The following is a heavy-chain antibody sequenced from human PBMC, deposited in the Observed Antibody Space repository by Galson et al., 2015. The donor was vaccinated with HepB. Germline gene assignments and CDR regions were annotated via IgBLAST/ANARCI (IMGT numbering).Heavy chain of an antibody. CDR3: ARDHGSGSYFYYYYGMDV. CDR2: ISAYNGNT. J-gene: IGHJ6*02. Sequence: SVKVSCKASGYTFTSYGISWVRQAPGQGLEWMGWISAYNGNTNYAQKLQGRVTMTTDTSTSTAYMELRSLRSDDTAVYYCARDHGSGSYFYYYYGMDVWGQGTTVTVSS. D-gene: IGHD3-10*01. CDR1: GYTFTSYG. V-gene: IGHV1-18*01.